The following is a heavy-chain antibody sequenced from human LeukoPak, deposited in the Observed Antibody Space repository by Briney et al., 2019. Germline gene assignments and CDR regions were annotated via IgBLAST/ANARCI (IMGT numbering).Heavy chain of an antibody. D-gene: IGHD6-19*01. CDR2: ISGSGGST. CDR1: GFTFSSYA. V-gene: IGHV3-23*01. Sequence: PGGSLRLSCAASGFTFSSYAMSWVHQAPGKGLEWVSAISGSGGSTYYAGSVKGRFTISRDNSKNTLYLQMNSLRAEDTAVYYCAKDSSGWPYYFDYWGQGTLVTVSS. CDR3: AKDSSGWPYYFDY. J-gene: IGHJ4*02.